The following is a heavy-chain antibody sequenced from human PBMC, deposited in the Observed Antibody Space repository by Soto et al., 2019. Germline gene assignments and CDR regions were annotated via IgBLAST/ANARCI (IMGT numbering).Heavy chain of an antibody. CDR3: ARHVEYSSSWTNNYYYYYYIDV. D-gene: IGHD6-13*01. J-gene: IGHJ6*03. CDR1: GGSISSSSYY. Sequence: SETLSLTCTVSGGSISSSSYYWGWIRQPPGKGLEWIGSIYYSGSTYYNPSLKSRVTISVDTSKSQFSLKLSSVTAADTAVYYCARHVEYSSSWTNNYYYYYYIDVWGKGTTVTVSS. V-gene: IGHV4-39*01. CDR2: IYYSGST.